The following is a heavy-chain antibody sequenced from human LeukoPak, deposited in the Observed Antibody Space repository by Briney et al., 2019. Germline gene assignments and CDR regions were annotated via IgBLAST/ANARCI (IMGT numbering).Heavy chain of an antibody. CDR2: INHSGSA. V-gene: IGHV4-34*01. D-gene: IGHD3-22*01. CDR3: ARYWGPYDNSGAYFDY. Sequence: SETLSLTCAVYGGSFSGYYWSWIRQPPGKGLEWIGEINHSGSANYNPSLKSRVTISVDTSKNQFSLKLTSVTAADTAMYYCARYWGPYDNSGAYFDYWGQGTLVTVSS. J-gene: IGHJ4*02. CDR1: GGSFSGYY.